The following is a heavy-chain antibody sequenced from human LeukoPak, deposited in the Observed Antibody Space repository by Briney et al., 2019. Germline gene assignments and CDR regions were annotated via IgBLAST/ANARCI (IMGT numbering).Heavy chain of an antibody. D-gene: IGHD3-22*01. V-gene: IGHV3-48*02. J-gene: IGHJ4*02. Sequence: PGGSLRLSCAASGFTFSSYGMNWVRQAPGKGLEWVSYISSSSSSTYYADSVKGRFTISRDNGKSSLYLQMNSLRDGDTAVYYCARASPSGYDYWGQGTLVTVSS. CDR3: ARASPSGYDY. CDR1: GFTFSSYG. CDR2: ISSSSSST.